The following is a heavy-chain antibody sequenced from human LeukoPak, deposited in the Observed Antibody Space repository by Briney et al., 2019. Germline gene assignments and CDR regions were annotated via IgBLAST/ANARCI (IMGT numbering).Heavy chain of an antibody. CDR2: ISGDGDST. V-gene: IGHV3-43*02. J-gene: IGHJ4*02. D-gene: IGHD6-13*01. CDR1: GFTFDDYA. Sequence: GGSLRLSCVASGFTFDDYAMHWVRQAPGKGLEWVSLISGDGDSTYYADSVKGRFTISRDNSKNSLYLQMNSLRIEDTALYYCAKDIEPYISSWPHDYWGQGTLVTVSS. CDR3: AKDIEPYISSWPHDY.